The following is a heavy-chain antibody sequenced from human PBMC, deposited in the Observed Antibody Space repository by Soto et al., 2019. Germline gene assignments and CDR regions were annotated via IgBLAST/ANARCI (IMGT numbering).Heavy chain of an antibody. J-gene: IGHJ4*02. CDR3: ARGSSNWAYYVDF. V-gene: IGHV3-48*02. D-gene: IGHD6-13*01. Sequence: EVHLVESGGGLVQPGGSLRLSCAGSGFTFSSYSLHWVRQAPGKGLEWVSDITSSGTTVYYADSVRGRFTISRDNAKNSLYLQLNTLRDDDTAVYYCARGSSNWAYYVDFWGQGTLVTVSS. CDR2: ITSSGTTV. CDR1: GFTFSSYS.